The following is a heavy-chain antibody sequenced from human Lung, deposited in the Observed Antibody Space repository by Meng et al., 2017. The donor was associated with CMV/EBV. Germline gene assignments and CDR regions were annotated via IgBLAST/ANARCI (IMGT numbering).Heavy chain of an antibody. CDR2: VSGSGGGT. V-gene: IGHV3-23*01. CDR1: GFTYSSYA. D-gene: IGHD1-7*01. J-gene: IGHJ4*02. Sequence: ESLKISCAASGFTYSSYAMNWVRQAPGKGLEWVSAVSGSGGGTYYADSVKGRFTISRDNSKNTVYLQMDSLRAEETAMYYCAKVLAGTRLHDDWCQGTVVTVSS. CDR3: AKVLAGTRLHDD.